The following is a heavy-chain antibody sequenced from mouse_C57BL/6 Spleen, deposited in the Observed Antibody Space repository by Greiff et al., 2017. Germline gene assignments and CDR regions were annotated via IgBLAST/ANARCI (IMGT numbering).Heavy chain of an antibody. CDR2: ISSGSSTI. CDR3: ARKATDTLYWFAY. CDR1: GFTFSDYG. J-gene: IGHJ3*01. V-gene: IGHV5-17*01. Sequence: EVQRVESGGGLVKPGGSLKLSCAASGFTFSDYGMHWVRQAPEKGLEWVAYISSGSSTIYYADTVKGRFTISRDNAKNTLFLQMTSLRSEDTAMYYCARKATDTLYWFAYWGQGTLVTVSA.